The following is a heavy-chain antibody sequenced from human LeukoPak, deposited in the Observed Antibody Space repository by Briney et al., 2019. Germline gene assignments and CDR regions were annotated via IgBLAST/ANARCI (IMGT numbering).Heavy chain of an antibody. J-gene: IGHJ4*02. CDR2: ISSSGSAI. Sequence: PGGSLSLSCAASGFTFSSYEMNWVRQAPGKGLEWVSFISSSGSAIHYADSVRGRFTISRDNAKNSLYLQMSRLRAEDTAVYYCAREKLSFFDSSGYFDYWGQGTLVTVSS. V-gene: IGHV3-48*03. D-gene: IGHD3-22*01. CDR1: GFTFSSYE. CDR3: AREKLSFFDSSGYFDY.